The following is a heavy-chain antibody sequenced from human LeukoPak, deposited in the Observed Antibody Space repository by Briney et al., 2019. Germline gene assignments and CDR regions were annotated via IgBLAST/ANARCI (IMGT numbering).Heavy chain of an antibody. V-gene: IGHV3-23*01. CDR1: GFTFSSYA. D-gene: IGHD3-22*01. CDR3: AKGGPYDSSGPFDY. J-gene: IGHJ4*02. CDR2: ISGSGGST. Sequence: GGSLRLSCAASGFTFSSYAMSWVRQAPGKGLEWVSAISGSGGSTYYADSVKGRFTISRDNAKNSLYLQMNSLRAEDTALYYCAKGGPYDSSGPFDYWGQGTLVTVSS.